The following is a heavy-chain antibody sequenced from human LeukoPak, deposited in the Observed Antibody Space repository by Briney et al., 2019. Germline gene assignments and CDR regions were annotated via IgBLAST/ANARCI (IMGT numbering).Heavy chain of an antibody. CDR1: GYTFTGYY. CDR3: ARYCSSTSCYLNSFQH. J-gene: IGHJ1*01. Sequence: GASVKVSCKASGYTFTGYYMHRVRQAPGQGLEWMGWINPNSGGTNYAQKFQGRVTMTRDTFISTAYMELSRLRSDDTAVYYCARYCSSTSCYLNSFQHWGQGTLVTVSS. V-gene: IGHV1-2*02. CDR2: INPNSGGT. D-gene: IGHD2-2*01.